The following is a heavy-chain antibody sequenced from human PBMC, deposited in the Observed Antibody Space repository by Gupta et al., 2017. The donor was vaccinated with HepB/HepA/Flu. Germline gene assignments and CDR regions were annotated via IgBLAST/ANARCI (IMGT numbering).Heavy chain of an antibody. J-gene: IGHJ4*02. V-gene: IGHV1-69*04. CDR1: GGTFSSYA. Sequence: QVQLVQSGAEVKKPGSSVKVSCKASGGTFSSYAISWVRQAPGQGLEWMGRIIPILGIANYAQKFQGRVTITADKSTSTAYMELSSLRSEDTAVYYCARVYTSRGYSYGYGDPDYWGQGTLVTVSS. CDR3: ARVYTSRGYSYGYGDPDY. CDR2: IIPILGIA. D-gene: IGHD5-18*01.